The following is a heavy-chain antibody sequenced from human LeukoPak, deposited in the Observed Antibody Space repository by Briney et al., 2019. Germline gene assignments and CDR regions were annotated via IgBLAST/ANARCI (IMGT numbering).Heavy chain of an antibody. D-gene: IGHD5-24*01. CDR2: ISTSGGST. CDR1: GFTFSRCV. Sequence: GGSLRLSCAASGFTFSRCVMSWVRQAPGKGLEWVSVISTSGGSTYYAGSVKGRFTISRDNSKNTLFLRMNSLRAEDTAVYYCAKGEMAAGRYYFDYWGQGTLVTVSS. J-gene: IGHJ4*02. CDR3: AKGEMAAGRYYFDY. V-gene: IGHV3-23*01.